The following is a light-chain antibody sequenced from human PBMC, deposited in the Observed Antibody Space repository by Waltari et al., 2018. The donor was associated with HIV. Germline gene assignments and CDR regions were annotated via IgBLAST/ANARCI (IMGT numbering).Light chain of an antibody. V-gene: IGLV2-23*02. CDR1: NRNVESYNL. CDR3: CSYTGTNPFLV. CDR2: EVT. Sequence: QSALTQPASVSGSPGQSVTISCTGTNRNVESYNLVPWYQQHPGIAPKLIIYEVTQRPSWVSSRFSGSKSGNTASLTISVLQAEDEANDYCCSYTGTNPFLVFGGGTKLTVL. J-gene: IGLJ3*02.